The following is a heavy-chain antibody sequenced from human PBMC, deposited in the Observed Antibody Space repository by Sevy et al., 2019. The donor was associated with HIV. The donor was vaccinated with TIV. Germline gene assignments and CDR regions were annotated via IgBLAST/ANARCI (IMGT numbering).Heavy chain of an antibody. D-gene: IGHD2-21*02. CDR3: ARLFSCGGDCYYLDY. CDR2: MSHDGNYK. CDR1: GFTFSDYA. J-gene: IGHJ4*02. Sequence: GGSLRLSCAASGFTFSDYAMHWVRQAPGKGLEWVADMSHDGNYKNHADSVKVRFTISRDNFKNTLYLQMNSLRVEDTAVYFCARLFSCGGDCYYLDYWGQGAPVTVSS. V-gene: IGHV3-30*04.